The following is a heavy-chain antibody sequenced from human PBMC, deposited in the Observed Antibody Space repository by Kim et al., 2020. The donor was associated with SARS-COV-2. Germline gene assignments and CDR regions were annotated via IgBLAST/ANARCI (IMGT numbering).Heavy chain of an antibody. J-gene: IGHJ6*02. V-gene: IGHV1-46*01. CDR2: INPSGGST. CDR3: ARDGPITMVRGVHIYYGMDV. Sequence: ASVKVSCKASGYTFTSYYMHWVRQAPGQGLEWMGIINPSGGSTSYAQKFQGRVTMTRDTSTSTVYMELSSLRSEDTAVYYCARDGPITMVRGVHIYYGMDVWGQGTTVTVSS. CDR1: GYTFTSYY. D-gene: IGHD3-10*01.